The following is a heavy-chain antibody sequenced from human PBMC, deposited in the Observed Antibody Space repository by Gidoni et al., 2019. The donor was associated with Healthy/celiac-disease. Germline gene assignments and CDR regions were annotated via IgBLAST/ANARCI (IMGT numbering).Heavy chain of an antibody. CDR3: ARGASSSSWYLNAFDI. J-gene: IGHJ3*02. Sequence: QVQLVQSGAEVKKPGASVKVSCKASGYTFTSYYMHWVRQAPGQGLEWMGIINPSGGSTSYAQKFQGRVTMTRDTSTSTVYMELSSLRSEDTAVYYCARGASSSSWYLNAFDIWGQGTMVTVSS. D-gene: IGHD6-13*01. CDR1: GYTFTSYY. V-gene: IGHV1-46*01. CDR2: INPSGGST.